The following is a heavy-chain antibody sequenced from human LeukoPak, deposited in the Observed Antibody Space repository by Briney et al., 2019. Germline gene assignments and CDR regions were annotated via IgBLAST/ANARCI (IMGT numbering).Heavy chain of an antibody. V-gene: IGHV1-2*02. J-gene: IGHJ3*02. D-gene: IGHD6-13*01. CDR1: GYTFTDFH. CDR3: ARDQVAGSWSSDVFDI. Sequence: ASVKVSCKASGYTFTDFHMHWVRQAPGQRPEWMGWINPNSGGTNYAQKFQGRVTMTRDMSITTAYMEVSRLRFDDTAVYYCARDQVAGSWSSDVFDIWGQGTMVTVSS. CDR2: INPNSGGT.